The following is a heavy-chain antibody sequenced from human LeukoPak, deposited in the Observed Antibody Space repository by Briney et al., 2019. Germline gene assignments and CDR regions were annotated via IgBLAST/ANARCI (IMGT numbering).Heavy chain of an antibody. D-gene: IGHD5-18*01. J-gene: IGHJ4*02. Sequence: GESLKISCKASGYSFTSYWIGWVRQMPGKGLEWMGIIDPSDSETRYTPSFQGQVTISADKSLSTAYLQWNSLKASDTAMYYCARQTAMGRSGDYWGQGTLVSVSS. CDR1: GYSFTSYW. CDR2: IDPSDSET. CDR3: ARQTAMGRSGDY. V-gene: IGHV5-51*01.